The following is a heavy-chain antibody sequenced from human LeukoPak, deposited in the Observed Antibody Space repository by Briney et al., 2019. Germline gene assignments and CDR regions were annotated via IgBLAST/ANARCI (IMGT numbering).Heavy chain of an antibody. CDR3: AKGVSTSSGYSRFEY. CDR2: ISASGGSI. J-gene: IGHJ4*02. Sequence: GGSLRLSCAASGFTFSSNSMSWVRQAPGKGLEWVSAISASGGSIYYADSVKGRFTISRDNSKNTLYLQMNSLRAEDTAVYYCAKGVSTSSGYSRFEYWGQGTLVTVSS. D-gene: IGHD3-3*01. CDR1: GFTFSSNS. V-gene: IGHV3-23*01.